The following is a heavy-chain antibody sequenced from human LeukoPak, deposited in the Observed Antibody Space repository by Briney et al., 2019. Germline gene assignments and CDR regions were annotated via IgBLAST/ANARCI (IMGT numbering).Heavy chain of an antibody. J-gene: IGHJ4*02. D-gene: IGHD3-10*01. CDR1: GGSFSGYY. CDR2: IYYSGST. Sequence: KASETLSLTCAVYGGSFSGYYWSWIRQPPGKGLEWIGYIYYSGSTNYNPSLKSRVTISVDTSKNQFSLKLSSVTAADTAVYYCARAMVRGVTYFDYWGQGTLVTVSS. CDR3: ARAMVRGVTYFDY. V-gene: IGHV4-59*01.